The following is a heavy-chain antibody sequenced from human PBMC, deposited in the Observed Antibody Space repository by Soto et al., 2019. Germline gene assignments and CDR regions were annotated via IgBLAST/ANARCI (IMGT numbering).Heavy chain of an antibody. V-gene: IGHV4-34*01. CDR2: INHSGST. D-gene: IGHD5-12*01. CDR1: GGSFSGYY. J-gene: IGHJ4*02. CDR3: ARTVTDIVATVVDY. Sequence: TSETLSLTCAVYGGSFSGYYWSWIRQPPGKGLEWIGEINHSGSTSYNPSLKSRVTISVDTSKNQFSLKLSSVTAADTAVYYCARTVTDIVATVVDYWGQGTLVTGS.